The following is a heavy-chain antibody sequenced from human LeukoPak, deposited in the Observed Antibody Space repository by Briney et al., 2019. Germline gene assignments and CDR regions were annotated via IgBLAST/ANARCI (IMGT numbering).Heavy chain of an antibody. CDR3: ARGRYGSGSYLGY. D-gene: IGHD3-10*01. CDR2: ISSNGGST. Sequence: GGSLRLSCAASGFTFSSYAMHWVRQAPGKGLEYVSAISSNGGSTYYANSVKGRFTISRDNSKNTLYPQMGSLRAEDMAVYYCARGRYGSGSYLGYWGQGTLVTVSS. V-gene: IGHV3-64*01. J-gene: IGHJ4*02. CDR1: GFTFSSYA.